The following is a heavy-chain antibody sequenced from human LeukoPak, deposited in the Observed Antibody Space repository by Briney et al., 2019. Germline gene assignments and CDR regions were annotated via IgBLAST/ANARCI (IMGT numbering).Heavy chain of an antibody. J-gene: IGHJ6*03. CDR3: ARGPTAMVTDYYYYYYMDV. CDR1: GGTFGSYA. Sequence: SVKVSCKASGGTFGSYAISWVRQAPGQGLEWMGGIIPIFGTANYAQKFQGRVTITADESTSTAYMELSSLRSEDTAVYYCARGPTAMVTDYYYYYYMDVWGKGTTVTISS. CDR2: IIPIFGTA. D-gene: IGHD5-18*01. V-gene: IGHV1-69*13.